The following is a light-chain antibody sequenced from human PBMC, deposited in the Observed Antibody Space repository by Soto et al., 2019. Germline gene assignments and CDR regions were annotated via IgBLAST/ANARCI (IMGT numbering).Light chain of an antibody. J-gene: IGKJ1*01. CDR2: DIS. Sequence: EILFPQSPGTLFLSPGEGVTLSCRASQSLSNTYLAWYQLKPGQAPRLLMYDISSRDTGISDRFSGSGSRTDCTLTISRLEPEDVAVYYCQQYGSSPGTFGQGTQVDIK. CDR3: QQYGSSPGT. CDR1: QSLSNTY. V-gene: IGKV3-20*01.